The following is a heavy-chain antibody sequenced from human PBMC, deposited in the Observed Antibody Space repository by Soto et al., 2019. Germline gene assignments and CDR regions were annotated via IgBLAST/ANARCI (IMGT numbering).Heavy chain of an antibody. CDR1: GFTFSSYG. Sequence: GGSLRLSCAASGFTFSSYGMHWVRQAPGKGLEWVAVISYDGSNKYYADSVKGRFTISRDNSKNTLYLQMNSLRAEDTAVYYCAKVDTYYDYIWGSHLDYWGQGTLVTVSS. CDR2: ISYDGSNK. D-gene: IGHD3-16*01. J-gene: IGHJ4*02. CDR3: AKVDTYYDYIWGSHLDY. V-gene: IGHV3-30*18.